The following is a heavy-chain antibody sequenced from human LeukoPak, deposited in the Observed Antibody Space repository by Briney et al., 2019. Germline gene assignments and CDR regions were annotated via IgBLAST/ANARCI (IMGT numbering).Heavy chain of an antibody. D-gene: IGHD3-10*01. CDR3: AREQTYYNSGTYYNVLDY. Sequence: PGGSLRLSCAASGFIFSTSSMAWVRQAPGKGLEWVSSISSASTYIYYADSMKGRFTISKDNAKNSLYLQMNSLRAEDTAVYYCAREQTYYNSGTYYNVLDYWGQGTLVTVSS. J-gene: IGHJ4*02. V-gene: IGHV3-21*01. CDR2: ISSASTYI. CDR1: GFIFSTSS.